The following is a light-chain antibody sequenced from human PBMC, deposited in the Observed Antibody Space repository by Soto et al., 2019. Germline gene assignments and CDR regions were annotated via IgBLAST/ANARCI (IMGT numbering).Light chain of an antibody. V-gene: IGKV3-11*01. Sequence: ESVWTQSPRTLSLSPGERATLSCSASQSVSSNYFAWYQQKPGQAPRLLIYDASDRATGIPARFSGSGSGTDFTLTISSLEPEDFAVYYCQQRSNWPPITFGQGTRLEIK. J-gene: IGKJ5*01. CDR2: DAS. CDR1: QSVSSNY. CDR3: QQRSNWPPIT.